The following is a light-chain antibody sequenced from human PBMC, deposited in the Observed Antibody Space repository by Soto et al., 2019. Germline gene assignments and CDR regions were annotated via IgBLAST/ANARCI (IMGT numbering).Light chain of an antibody. J-gene: IGKJ5*01. V-gene: IGKV1-16*01. Sequence: QLTQSPSSLSASLGDRVTITCRANQDISNYLAWFQQKPGRAPKSLIFAASTLQSGVSSRFSGSGSGTYFARTISGLQPEDFATYYCQQYNSHPIAFGPGTRLE. CDR2: AAS. CDR1: QDISNY. CDR3: QQYNSHPIA.